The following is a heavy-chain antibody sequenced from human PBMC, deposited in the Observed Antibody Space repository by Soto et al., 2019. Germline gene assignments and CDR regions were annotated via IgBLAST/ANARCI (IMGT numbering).Heavy chain of an antibody. V-gene: IGHV4-30-4*01. D-gene: IGHD2-2*01. CDR1: GGSISSGDYY. Sequence: SETLSLTCTVSGGSISSGDYYWRWIHQPPGKGLEWIGHIYYSGNTYYNPSLKSRVTISVDTSKNQFSLKLSSVTAADTAVYYCARGGGYCSSNSCPPPDGYNWFDPWGQGTLVT. CDR2: IYYSGNT. J-gene: IGHJ5*02. CDR3: ARGGGYCSSNSCPPPDGYNWFDP.